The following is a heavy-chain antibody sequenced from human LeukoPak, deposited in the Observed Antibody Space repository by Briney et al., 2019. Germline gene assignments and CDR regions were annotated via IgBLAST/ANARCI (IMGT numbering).Heavy chain of an antibody. V-gene: IGHV3-23*01. D-gene: IGHD5-18*01. J-gene: IGHJ6*03. CDR3: AKDRGWGIQLSYYYMDV. Sequence: GGSLRLSCAASGFTFSRYAMSWVRQAPGKGLEWVSDISGSGGSTFYADSVKGRFTISRENSKNTLYLQMINLRAEDTAVYYCAKDRGWGIQLSYYYMDVWGKGTTVTVSS. CDR1: GFTFSRYA. CDR2: ISGSGGST.